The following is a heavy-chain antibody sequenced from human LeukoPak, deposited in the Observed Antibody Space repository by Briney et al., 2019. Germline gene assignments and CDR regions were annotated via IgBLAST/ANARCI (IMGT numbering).Heavy chain of an antibody. CDR1: GYSITSGHY. J-gene: IGHJ4*02. D-gene: IGHD6-19*01. V-gene: IGHV4-38-2*02. Sequence: SETLSLTCTVSGYSITSGHYWAWIRQPPGKGLEWIASIYNSGTTHYNPSLKSRVTMSVDSSKNQFSLRLTSVTAADMGIYYCSRRYEAQWLEPFDYWGQGTLVTVSS. CDR2: IYNSGTT. CDR3: SRRYEAQWLEPFDY.